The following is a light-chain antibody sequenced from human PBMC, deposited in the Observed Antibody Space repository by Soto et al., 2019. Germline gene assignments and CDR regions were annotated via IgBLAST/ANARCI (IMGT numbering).Light chain of an antibody. J-gene: IGLJ1*01. CDR3: CSYAGSSTYG. CDR1: SSDVGSYNL. Sequence: QSALTQPASVSGSPGQSITISCTGTSSDVGSYNLVSWYQQHPGKAPKLMIYEVRKRPSGVANRFSGSKSGTTASLTFSGLQAEDEADYYCCSYAGSSTYGIGTRTKVTVL. V-gene: IGLV2-23*02. CDR2: EVR.